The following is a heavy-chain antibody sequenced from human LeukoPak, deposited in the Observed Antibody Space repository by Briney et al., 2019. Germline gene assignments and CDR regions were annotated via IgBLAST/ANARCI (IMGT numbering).Heavy chain of an antibody. CDR3: VRLNWNDVSGGWFDP. J-gene: IGHJ5*02. V-gene: IGHV3-53*01. CDR1: GFTVSDNY. Sequence: VGILRLSRVIPGFTVSDNYVSWVRQSPWKGLESISVIYSDGSTFHADSVKGGFILSRDTSKNTIHLQMNSLRVNDTAVYYCVRLNWNDVSGGWFDPWGEGTQVAVSS. D-gene: IGHD1-1*01. CDR2: IYSDGST.